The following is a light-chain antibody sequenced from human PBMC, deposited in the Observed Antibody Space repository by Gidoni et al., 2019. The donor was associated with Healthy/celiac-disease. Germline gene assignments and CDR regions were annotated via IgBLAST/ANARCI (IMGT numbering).Light chain of an antibody. V-gene: IGLV2-23*02. CDR1: RSDVGSYNL. CDR2: DVS. CDR3: CSYSGSSTFDVL. Sequence: QSALNQPASVSGSPGQWITISCTGTRSDVGSYNLVSWYQQHPGKAPKLMIYDVSKRPSGVSTPFSCSKSAHTASLTISGLQAEDEADYYCCSYSGSSTFDVLFGGGTTLTVL. J-gene: IGLJ2*01.